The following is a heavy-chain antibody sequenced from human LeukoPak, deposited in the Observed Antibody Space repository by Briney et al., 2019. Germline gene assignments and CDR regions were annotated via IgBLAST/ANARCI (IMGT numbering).Heavy chain of an antibody. CDR3: AREYSSSRGVGWFDP. D-gene: IGHD6-13*01. V-gene: IGHV4-39*07. J-gene: IGHJ5*02. CDR1: GGSISSSSYY. CDR2: IYYSGST. Sequence: SETLSLTCTVSGGSISSSSYYWGWIRQPPGKGLEWIGSIYYSGSTYYNPSLKSRVTISVDTSKNQFSLKLSSVTAADTAVYYCAREYSSSRGVGWFDPWGQGTLVTVSS.